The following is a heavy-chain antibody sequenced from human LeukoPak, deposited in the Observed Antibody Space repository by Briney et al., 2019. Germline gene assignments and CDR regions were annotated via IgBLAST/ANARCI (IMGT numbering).Heavy chain of an antibody. CDR1: GGSISSYY. V-gene: IGHV4-59*01. CDR2: IYYSGST. Sequence: SETLSLTCTVSGGSISSYYWSWIRQPPGKGLEWIGYIYYSGSTNYNSSLKSRVTISVDTSKNQFSLKLSSVTAADTAVYYCARCSGWFSAFDIWGQGTMVTVSS. CDR3: ARCSGWFSAFDI. D-gene: IGHD2-15*01. J-gene: IGHJ3*02.